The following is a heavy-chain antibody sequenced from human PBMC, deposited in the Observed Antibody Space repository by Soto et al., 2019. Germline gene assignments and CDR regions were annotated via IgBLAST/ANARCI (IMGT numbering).Heavy chain of an antibody. Sequence: QSQTLSLTCAISGDSVSSNSAAWNWIRQSPSRGLEWLGRTYYRSKWYNDYAVSVKSRITINPDTSKNQFSLQLNSVTPDDTAVYYCARSIAAAGNFDYWGQGTLVTVSS. CDR3: ARSIAAAGNFDY. D-gene: IGHD6-13*01. CDR1: GDSVSSNSAA. J-gene: IGHJ4*02. CDR2: TYYRSKWYN. V-gene: IGHV6-1*01.